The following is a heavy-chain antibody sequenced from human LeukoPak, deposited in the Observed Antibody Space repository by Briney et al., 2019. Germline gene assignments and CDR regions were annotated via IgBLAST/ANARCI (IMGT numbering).Heavy chain of an antibody. Sequence: PSETLSLTCTVSGGSISNGNYYWGWIRQPPGKGLEWIGSIYYSGSTYYNPSLKRRVTISVDTTKNQLSLKLSSDAAADTAVYYCARVSYSSRYDYWYFDLWGRGTRVTVSS. J-gene: IGHJ2*01. V-gene: IGHV4-39*07. CDR2: IYYSGST. D-gene: IGHD6-25*01. CDR1: GGSISNGNYY. CDR3: ARVSYSSRYDYWYFDL.